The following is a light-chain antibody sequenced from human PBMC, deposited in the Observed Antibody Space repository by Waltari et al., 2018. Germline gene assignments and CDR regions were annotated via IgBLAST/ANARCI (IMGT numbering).Light chain of an antibody. J-gene: IGLJ1*01. Sequence: QSVLTQPPSVSGAPGQRVIISCTGSSSNIGAGYEVHWYQQLPGTAPKLVLEDTTCRSSGVPARCSGSKSGTSGSLAITGLQAEDEGDYYCQSYDRSLSGSVFGIGTKVTVL. CDR1: SSNIGAGYE. V-gene: IGLV1-40*01. CDR3: QSYDRSLSGSV. CDR2: DTT.